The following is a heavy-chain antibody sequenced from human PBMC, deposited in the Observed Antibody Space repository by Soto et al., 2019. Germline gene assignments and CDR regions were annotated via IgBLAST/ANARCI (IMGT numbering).Heavy chain of an antibody. D-gene: IGHD3-10*01. Sequence: QVQLQQWGAGLLKPSETLSLTCAVYGGSFSGYYWSWIRQPPGKGLEWIGEINHSGSTNYNPSLTRRVTISVDTSKNQFSLKLSSVTAADTAVYYCASYGGYGSGSYYNGFDYWGQGTLVTVSS. J-gene: IGHJ4*02. CDR3: ASYGGYGSGSYYNGFDY. CDR2: INHSGST. V-gene: IGHV4-34*01. CDR1: GGSFSGYY.